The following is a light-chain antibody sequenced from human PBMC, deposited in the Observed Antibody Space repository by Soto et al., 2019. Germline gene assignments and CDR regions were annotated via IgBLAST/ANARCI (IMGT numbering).Light chain of an antibody. CDR2: AAS. CDR3: QQSYSTWT. V-gene: IGKV1-39*01. CDR1: QSISSY. Sequence: DIQMTQSPCSLSASVGDRVTITCRASQSISSYLNWYQQKPGKAPKLLIYAASSLQSGVPSRFSGSGSGTDFTLTISSLQPEDFATYYCQQSYSTWTLGQGTKVEIK. J-gene: IGKJ1*01.